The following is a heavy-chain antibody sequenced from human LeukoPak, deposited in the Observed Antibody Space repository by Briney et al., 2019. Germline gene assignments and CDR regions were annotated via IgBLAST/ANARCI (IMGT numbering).Heavy chain of an antibody. CDR3: ARRYCSSTSCYYFDY. J-gene: IGHJ4*02. CDR1: GYTFTDYY. CDR2: INPNSAGT. V-gene: IGHV1-2*02. Sequence: ASVKVSCKASGYTFTDYYMHWVRQAPGQGLEWMGWINPNSAGTNYAQNFQGRVTMTRDTSINTVYMELTRLRSDDTAVYYCARRYCSSTSCYYFDYWGQGTLVTVSS. D-gene: IGHD2-2*01.